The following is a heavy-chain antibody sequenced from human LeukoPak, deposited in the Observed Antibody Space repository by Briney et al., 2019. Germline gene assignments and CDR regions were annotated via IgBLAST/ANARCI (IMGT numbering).Heavy chain of an antibody. D-gene: IGHD1-26*01. J-gene: IGHJ4*02. CDR2: INSGGSAI. Sequence: PGGSLRLSCAAYGFVFSSYEMNWVRQAPGKGLEWVSYINSGGSAIYYADSVKGRFTISRDNAKNSLYLQMNSLRADDTAVYYCARGGSYVHYWGQGTLVTVSS. CDR3: ARGGSYVHY. CDR1: GFVFSSYE. V-gene: IGHV3-48*03.